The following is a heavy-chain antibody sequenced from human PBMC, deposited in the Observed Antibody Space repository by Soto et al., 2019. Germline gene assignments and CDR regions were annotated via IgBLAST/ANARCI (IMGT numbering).Heavy chain of an antibody. CDR3: ARGSVKWLRYQPNWFDP. CDR2: INHSGST. J-gene: IGHJ5*02. CDR1: GGSFSGYY. Sequence: QVQLQQWGAGLLKPSETLSLTCAVYGGSFSGYYWSWIRQPPGKGLEWIGEINHSGSTNYNPSLKSRVTISVDTSKNQFSLKLSSVTAADTAVYYCARGSVKWLRYQPNWFDPWGQGTLVTVSS. V-gene: IGHV4-34*01. D-gene: IGHD5-12*01.